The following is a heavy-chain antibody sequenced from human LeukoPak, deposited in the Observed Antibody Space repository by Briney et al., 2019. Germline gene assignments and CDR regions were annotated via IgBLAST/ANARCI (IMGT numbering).Heavy chain of an antibody. CDR2: FDPEAGAT. CDR3: ATDLDDSADY. J-gene: IGHJ4*02. Sequence: ASVKVSCKVSGYTLTELCIHWVRQAPGKGLEWMGGFDPEAGATVYAQKFQGRVTMTEDTVSDTAYLELSSLRSEDTAVYYCATDLDDSADYWGQGTLVTVSP. V-gene: IGHV1-24*01. CDR1: GYTLTELC. D-gene: IGHD4-11*01.